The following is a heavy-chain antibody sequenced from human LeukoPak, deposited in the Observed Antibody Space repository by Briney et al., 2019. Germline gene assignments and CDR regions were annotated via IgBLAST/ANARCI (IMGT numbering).Heavy chain of an antibody. V-gene: IGHV3-30*04. CDR2: ISYDGSNK. Sequence: GGSLRLSCAASGFTFSSYAMHWVRQAPGKGLEWVAVISYDGSNKYYADSVKGRFTISRDNSKNTLYLQMNSLRAEDTAVYYCARDNNTSAAAGIASDYWGQGTLVTVSS. J-gene: IGHJ4*02. CDR3: ARDNNTSAAAGIASDY. D-gene: IGHD6-13*01. CDR1: GFTFSSYA.